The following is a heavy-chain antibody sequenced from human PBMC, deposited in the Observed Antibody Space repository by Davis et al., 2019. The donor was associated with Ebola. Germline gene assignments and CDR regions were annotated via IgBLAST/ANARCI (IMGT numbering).Heavy chain of an antibody. Sequence: MPSETLSLTCTVSGGSISSSSYYWGWIRQPPGKGLEWIGSIYYSGSTNYNPSLKSRVTISVDTSKNQFSLKLSSVTAADTAVYYCARLGGWAVAAAGRYYYYYYGMDVWGQGTTVTVSS. CDR2: IYYSGST. CDR3: ARLGGWAVAAAGRYYYYYYGMDV. D-gene: IGHD6-13*01. V-gene: IGHV4-39*07. J-gene: IGHJ6*02. CDR1: GGSISSSSYY.